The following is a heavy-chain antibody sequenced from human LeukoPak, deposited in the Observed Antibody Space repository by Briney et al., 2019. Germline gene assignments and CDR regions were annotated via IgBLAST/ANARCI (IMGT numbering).Heavy chain of an antibody. CDR1: GFTFSDYY. V-gene: IGHV3-11*01. Sequence: GGSLRLSCAASGFTFSDYYMSWIRQAPGKGLEWVSYISSSGGTIYYADSVKGRFTIPRDNAKNSLYLQMNSLRAEDTAVYYCARGGLITFGGVSYFDYWGQGTLVTVSS. D-gene: IGHD3-16*01. CDR2: ISSSGGTI. J-gene: IGHJ4*02. CDR3: ARGGLITFGGVSYFDY.